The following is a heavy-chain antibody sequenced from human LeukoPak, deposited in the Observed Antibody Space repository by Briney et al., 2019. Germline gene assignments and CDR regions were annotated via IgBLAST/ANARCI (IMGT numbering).Heavy chain of an antibody. Sequence: GGSLRLSCAASGFTFSSYTMNWVRQAPGKGLEWVSYITSSSSTIYYADSVKGRFTISRDNAENSPYLQMNSLRAEDTAVYYCARGSYNYGMDVWGQGTTVTVSS. CDR2: ITSSSSTI. V-gene: IGHV3-48*04. CDR3: ARGSYNYGMDV. J-gene: IGHJ6*02. CDR1: GFTFSSYT.